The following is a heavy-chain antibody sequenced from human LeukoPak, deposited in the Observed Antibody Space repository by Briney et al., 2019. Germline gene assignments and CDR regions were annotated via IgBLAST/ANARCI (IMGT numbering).Heavy chain of an antibody. Sequence: AETLSLTCTASGGSISTYYWTWIRQPPGKGLEWIGYNSSSGNTNYNPSLKSRVTISVDMSKNQFSLKLSSVTAADTAVYYCARAGSGWSFDYWGQGTLVTVSS. CDR2: NSSSGNT. V-gene: IGHV4-59*01. CDR1: GGSISTYY. CDR3: ARAGSGWSFDY. J-gene: IGHJ4*02. D-gene: IGHD6-19*01.